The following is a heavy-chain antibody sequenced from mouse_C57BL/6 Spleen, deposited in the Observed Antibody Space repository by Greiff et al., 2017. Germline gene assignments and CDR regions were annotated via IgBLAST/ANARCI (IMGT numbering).Heavy chain of an antibody. D-gene: IGHD1-1*01. Sequence: QVHVKQSGAELVRPGASVTLSCKASGYTFTDYEMHWVKQTPVHGLEWIGAIDPETGGTAYNQKFKGKAILTADKSSSTAYMELRSLTSEDSAVYYCTRGRGTTTCYAMDYWGQGTSVTVSS. CDR2: IDPETGGT. J-gene: IGHJ4*01. CDR1: GYTFTDYE. CDR3: TRGRGTTTCYAMDY. V-gene: IGHV1-15*01.